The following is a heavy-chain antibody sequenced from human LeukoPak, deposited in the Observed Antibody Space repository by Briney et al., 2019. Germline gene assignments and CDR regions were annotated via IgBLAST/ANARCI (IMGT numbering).Heavy chain of an antibody. CDR2: IIPILGIA. CDR3: AREEAMYSSSWIDAFDI. Sequence: GSSVKVSCKASGGTFSSYAISWVRQAPGQGLEWMGRIIPILGIANYAQKFQGRVTITADKSTSTAYMELSSLRSEDTAVYYCAREEAMYSSSWIDAFDIWGQGTMVTVSS. D-gene: IGHD6-13*01. CDR1: GGTFSSYA. V-gene: IGHV1-69*04. J-gene: IGHJ3*02.